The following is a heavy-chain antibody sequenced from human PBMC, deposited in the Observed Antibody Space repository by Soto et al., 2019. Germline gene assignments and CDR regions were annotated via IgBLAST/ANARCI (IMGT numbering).Heavy chain of an antibody. J-gene: IGHJ4*02. CDR2: INPNSGGT. V-gene: IGHV1-2*02. CDR3: AIGIAAAGSHFDH. Sequence: QVQLVQSGAEVKKPGASVKVSCRASGYTFTDYYIHWVRQAPGQGLEWMGWINPNSGGTNYAQKFQGRVTMTRDTSIRTDYMELSRLRYDDTAVYYCAIGIAAAGSHFDHWGQGTLVTVSS. D-gene: IGHD6-13*01. CDR1: GYTFTDYY.